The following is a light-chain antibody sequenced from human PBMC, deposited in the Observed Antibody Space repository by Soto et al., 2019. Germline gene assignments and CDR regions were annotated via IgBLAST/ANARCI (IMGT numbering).Light chain of an antibody. V-gene: IGKV3-20*01. CDR3: QQYRSSRWT. CDR2: GAS. CDR1: QSIAGRY. Sequence: EIVLTQSPGTLSLSPGERATLSCRASQSIAGRYLAGYQQKPGQAPRLLSFGASSRATGIPDRFSGSGSGTDFTRTSSRLEPEELAVYYGQQYRSSRWTFGQGTKVDIK. J-gene: IGKJ1*01.